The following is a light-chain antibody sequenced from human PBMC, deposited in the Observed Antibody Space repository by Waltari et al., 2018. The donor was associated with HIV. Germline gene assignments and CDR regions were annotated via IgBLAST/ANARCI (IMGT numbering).Light chain of an antibody. CDR1: NSNIGTHE. J-gene: IGLJ2*01. CDR2: NTN. V-gene: IGLV1-40*01. Sequence: QSVLTQPPSVSGAPGQWVTLSCTGGNSNIGTHEVHWYQQLPGTAPQLLIYNTNKRPSGVRDRFSGSTSGTSASLAITWLQAEDEADYYCQSSDSTLSGSVFGGGTKLTVL. CDR3: QSSDSTLSGSV.